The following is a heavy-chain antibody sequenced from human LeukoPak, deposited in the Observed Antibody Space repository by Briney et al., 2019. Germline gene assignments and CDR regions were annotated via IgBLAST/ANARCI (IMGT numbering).Heavy chain of an antibody. CDR3: ARVRNYYASGIYYYYYMDV. Sequence: SETLSLTCTISGGSVSDYYWSWIRQSPGKGLEWIGYIYHTGSTSYSPSLKSRVTISADTSQNQFSLKLSSVTAADTAVYYCARVRNYYASGIYYYYYMDVWGKGTTVTISS. D-gene: IGHD3-10*01. CDR1: GGSVSDYY. CDR2: IYHTGST. V-gene: IGHV4-59*02. J-gene: IGHJ6*03.